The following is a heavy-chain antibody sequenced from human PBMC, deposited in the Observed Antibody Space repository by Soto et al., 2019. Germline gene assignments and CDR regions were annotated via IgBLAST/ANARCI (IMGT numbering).Heavy chain of an antibody. CDR2: INPNSGGT. D-gene: IGHD4-4*01. CDR1: GYTFTGYY. CDR3: ARARNYDAFDI. Sequence: GASVEVSWQASGYTFTGYYMQWVRQAPGQGLEWMGWINPNSGGTNYAQKFQGWVTMTRDTSISTAYMELSRLRSDDTAVYYCARARNYDAFDIWGQGTMVTVS. V-gene: IGHV1-2*04. J-gene: IGHJ3*02.